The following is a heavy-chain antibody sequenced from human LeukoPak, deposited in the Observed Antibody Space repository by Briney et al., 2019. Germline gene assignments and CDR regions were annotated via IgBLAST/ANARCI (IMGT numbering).Heavy chain of an antibody. CDR3: VRDGGVGGYDLLDY. CDR1: GFTFSNYW. D-gene: IGHD5-12*01. V-gene: IGHV3-7*01. Sequence: GGSLRLSCAASGFTFSNYWMSWVRQAPGKGLEWVAHINQDGSEEHYMDSVKARFIISRDNAKNSLSLQMDSLRAEDTAVYYCVRDGGVGGYDLLDYWGQGTLVTVSS. CDR2: INQDGSEE. J-gene: IGHJ4*02.